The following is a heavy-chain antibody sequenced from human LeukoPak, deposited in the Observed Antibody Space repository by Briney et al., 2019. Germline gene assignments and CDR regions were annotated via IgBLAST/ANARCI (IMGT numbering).Heavy chain of an antibody. D-gene: IGHD3-22*01. CDR3: ARVQYYYDSSGYYYGAPGFDY. J-gene: IGHJ4*02. CDR1: GGSISSYY. Sequence: SETLSLTCTVSGGSISSYYWSWIRQPPGKGLEWIGYIYYSGSTNYNPSLKSRVTISVDTSKNQFSLKLSSVTAADTAVYYCARVQYYYDSSGYYYGAPGFDYWGQGTLVTVSS. V-gene: IGHV4-59*01. CDR2: IYYSGST.